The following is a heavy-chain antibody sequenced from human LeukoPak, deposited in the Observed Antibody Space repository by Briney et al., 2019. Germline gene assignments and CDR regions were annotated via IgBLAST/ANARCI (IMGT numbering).Heavy chain of an antibody. Sequence: SETLSLTCAVYGGSFSGYYWSWIRQPPGKGLEWIGEINHSGSTNYNPSLKSRVTISVDTSKNQFSLKLSSVTAADTAVYYCARLGGGYSYGSRFDYWGQGTLVTVSS. V-gene: IGHV4-34*01. D-gene: IGHD5-18*01. CDR1: GGSFSGYY. CDR3: ARLGGGYSYGSRFDY. J-gene: IGHJ4*02. CDR2: INHSGST.